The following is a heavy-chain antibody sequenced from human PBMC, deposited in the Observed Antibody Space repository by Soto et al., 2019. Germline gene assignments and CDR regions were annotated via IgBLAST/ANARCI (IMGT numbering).Heavy chain of an antibody. CDR1: GGSISSGGYS. J-gene: IGHJ4*02. D-gene: IGHD3-10*01. Sequence: SETLSLTCAASGGSISSGGYSWSWIRQPPGKGLEWIGYIYHSGSTYYNPSLKSRVTISVDRSKNQFSLKLSSVTAADTAVYYCATSGSYMANLPFEYWGQGTLVTVSS. CDR2: IYHSGST. CDR3: ATSGSYMANLPFEY. V-gene: IGHV4-30-2*01.